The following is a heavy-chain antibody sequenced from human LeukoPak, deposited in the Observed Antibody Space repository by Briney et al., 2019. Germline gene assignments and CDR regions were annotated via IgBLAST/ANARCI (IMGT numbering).Heavy chain of an antibody. CDR3: ARVGAAVAGDFDY. CDR1: GGSISSYY. Sequence: SEXLSLTCTVSGGSISSYYWSWLRQPPGKGLEWIGYIYYSGSTNSTPSLKSRVTISVDTSKHQFSPKLSSVTAADTAVYYCARVGAAVAGDFDYWGQGTLVTVSS. CDR2: IYYSGST. J-gene: IGHJ4*02. D-gene: IGHD6-19*01. V-gene: IGHV4-59*01.